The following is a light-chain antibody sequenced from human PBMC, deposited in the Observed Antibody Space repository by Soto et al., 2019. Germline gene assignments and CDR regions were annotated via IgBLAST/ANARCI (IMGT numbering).Light chain of an antibody. CDR3: QHYDSLPIT. Sequence: EILMTQSPATLSVSPGERATLSCRASQTISSTYLAWYQQQPGQPPRLLIYGASSRATGIPDRFSGSGSGTDFTLTISRLEPEDFAVFYCQHYDSLPITFGQGTRLEIK. V-gene: IGKV3-20*01. CDR2: GAS. CDR1: QTISSTY. J-gene: IGKJ5*01.